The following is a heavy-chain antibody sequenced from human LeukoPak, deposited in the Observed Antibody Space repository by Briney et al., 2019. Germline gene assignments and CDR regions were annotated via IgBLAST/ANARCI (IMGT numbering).Heavy chain of an antibody. CDR1: GFTVSSNY. J-gene: IGHJ4*02. Sequence: GGSLRLSCAASGFTVSSNYMSWVRQAPGKGLEWVSVIYSGGSTYYADSVKGRFTISRDNSKNTLYLQMNSLRAEDTAVYYCARGGGSGSYYKFDYWGQGNLVTVSS. CDR3: ARGGGSGSYYKFDY. CDR2: IYSGGST. D-gene: IGHD3-10*01. V-gene: IGHV3-66*02.